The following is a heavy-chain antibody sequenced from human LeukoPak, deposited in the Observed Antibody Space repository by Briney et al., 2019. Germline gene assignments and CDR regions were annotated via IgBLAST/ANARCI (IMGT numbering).Heavy chain of an antibody. CDR3: VKGAAVGTGKMYYYYGMDV. J-gene: IGHJ6*02. V-gene: IGHV3-9*01. Sequence: GRSLRLSCAASGFTFEDYAMHWVRQAPGKGLEWVSGISWNGGSVGYADSVKGRFTISRDNARNSLFLQMDSLRPEDTALYYCVKGAAVGTGKMYYYYGMDVWGQGTTVTVSS. CDR2: ISWNGGSV. CDR1: GFTFEDYA. D-gene: IGHD6-13*01.